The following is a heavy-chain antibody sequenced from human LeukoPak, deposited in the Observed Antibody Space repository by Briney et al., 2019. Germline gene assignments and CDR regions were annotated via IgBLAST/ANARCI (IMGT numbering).Heavy chain of an antibody. CDR3: ARSYCSSSSCRDYYYSYGMDV. D-gene: IGHD2-2*01. CDR1: GFTFSSYG. J-gene: IGHJ6*02. Sequence: GGSLRLSCAASGFTFSSYGMHWVRQAPGKGLEWVAVIWYDGGSKYYADSVKGRFTISRDNSKNTLYLQMNSLRAEDTAVYYCARSYCSSSSCRDYYYSYGMDVRGQGTTVTVSS. CDR2: IWYDGGSK. V-gene: IGHV3-33*01.